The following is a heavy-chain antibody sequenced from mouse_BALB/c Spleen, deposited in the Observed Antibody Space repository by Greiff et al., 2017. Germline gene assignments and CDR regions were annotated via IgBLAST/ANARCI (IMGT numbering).Heavy chain of an antibody. CDR1: GYTFTDYE. V-gene: IGHV1-15*01. D-gene: IGHD2-2*01. Sequence: QVQLQQSGAELVRPGASVKLSCKALGYTFTDYEMHWVKQTPVHGLEWIGAIHPGSGGTAYNQKFKGKATLTADKSSSTAYMELSSLTSEDSAVYYGTREKNCGYDEEAWFAYWGQGTLVTVSA. CDR2: IHPGSGGT. CDR3: TREKNCGYDEEAWFAY. J-gene: IGHJ3*01.